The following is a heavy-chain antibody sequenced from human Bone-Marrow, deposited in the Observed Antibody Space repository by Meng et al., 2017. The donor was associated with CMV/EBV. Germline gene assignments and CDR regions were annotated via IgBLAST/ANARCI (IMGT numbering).Heavy chain of an antibody. V-gene: IGHV3-21*01. CDR1: GFTFSSYS. J-gene: IGHJ6*01. CDR2: ISSSSSYI. CDR3: VLVNGPSYYYYGMDV. D-gene: IGHD2-8*01. Sequence: GWSLRLSCAASGFTFSSYSMNWVRQAPGKGLEWVSSISSSSSYIYYADSVKGRFTISRDNAKNSLYLQMNSLRAEDTAVYYCVLVNGPSYYYYGMDVWGQGTTVTGYS.